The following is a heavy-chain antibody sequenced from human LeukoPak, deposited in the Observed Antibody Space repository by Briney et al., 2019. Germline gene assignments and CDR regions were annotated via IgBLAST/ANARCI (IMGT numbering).Heavy chain of an antibody. CDR2: IKKDGSEK. V-gene: IGHV3-7*04. D-gene: IGHD5-18*01. CDR1: GFTFSSYW. Sequence: PGGSLRLSCTASGFTFSSYWMSWVRQAPGKGLEWVANIKKDGSEKYYVDSVKGRFTIPRDNAKTSLYLQMNSLRAEDTAVYYCARVKSGYSYGPHYYYYYYMDVWGKGTTVTVSS. J-gene: IGHJ6*03. CDR3: ARVKSGYSYGPHYYYYYYMDV.